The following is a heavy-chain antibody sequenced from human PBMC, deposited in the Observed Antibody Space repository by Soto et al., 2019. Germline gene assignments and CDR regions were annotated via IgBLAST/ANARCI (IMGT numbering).Heavy chain of an antibody. CDR1: GGSISSSNW. J-gene: IGHJ4*02. D-gene: IGHD6-19*01. CDR2: IYHSGST. V-gene: IGHV4-4*02. Sequence: TSETLSLTCAVSGGSISSSNWWSWVRQPPGKGLEWIGEIYHSGSTNYNPSLKSRVTISVDKSKNQFSLKLSSVTAADTAVYYCARDNSSGWYREIDYWGQGTLVTVSS. CDR3: ARDNSSGWYREIDY.